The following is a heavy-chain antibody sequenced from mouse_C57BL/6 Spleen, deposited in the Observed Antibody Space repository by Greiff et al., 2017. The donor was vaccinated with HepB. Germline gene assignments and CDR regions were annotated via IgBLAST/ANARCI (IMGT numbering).Heavy chain of an antibody. CDR1: GYTFTSYW. D-gene: IGHD1-1*01. CDR2: IDPNSGGT. CDR3: ARSITTVEAMGY. V-gene: IGHV1-72*01. Sequence: QVQLQQPGAELVKPGASVKLSCKASGYTFTSYWMHWVKQRPGRGLEWIGRIDPNSGGTKYNEKFKSKATLTVDKPSSTAYRQLSSLTAEDAAVSYCARSITTVEAMGYWGQGTSVTVSS. J-gene: IGHJ4*01.